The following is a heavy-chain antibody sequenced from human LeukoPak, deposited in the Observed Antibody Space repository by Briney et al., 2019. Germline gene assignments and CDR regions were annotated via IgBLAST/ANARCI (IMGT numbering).Heavy chain of an antibody. CDR3: ARDSVWFGEIYYYYYMDV. CDR2: IYTSGST. Sequence: PSQTLSLTCTVSGGSISSGSYYWSWIRQPAGKGLEWIGRIYTSGSTNYNPSLKSRVTISVDTSKNQFSLKLSSVTAADTAVYYCARDSVWFGEIYYYYYMDVWGKGTTVTISS. D-gene: IGHD3-10*01. J-gene: IGHJ6*03. CDR1: GGSISSGSYY. V-gene: IGHV4-61*02.